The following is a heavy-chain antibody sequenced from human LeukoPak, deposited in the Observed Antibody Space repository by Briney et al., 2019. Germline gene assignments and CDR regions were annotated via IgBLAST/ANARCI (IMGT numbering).Heavy chain of an antibody. J-gene: IGHJ4*02. D-gene: IGHD1-26*01. CDR3: ARGIDSGSPWYYFDY. V-gene: IGHV1-2*02. Sequence: GASVKVSCKASGYTFTSYDINWVRQATGQGLEWMGWINPNSGGTNYAQKFQGRVTMTRDTSISTAYMELSRLRSDDTAVYYCARGIDSGSPWYYFDYWGQGTLVTVSS. CDR2: INPNSGGT. CDR1: GYTFTSYD.